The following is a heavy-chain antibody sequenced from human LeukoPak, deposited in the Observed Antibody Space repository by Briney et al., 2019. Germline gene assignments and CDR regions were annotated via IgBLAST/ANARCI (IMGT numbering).Heavy chain of an antibody. J-gene: IGHJ5*02. CDR3: AREYNWNYGSWFDP. CDR1: GGSITSSGFY. Sequence: SSDTLSLTCTVSGGSITSSGFYWGWIRQPPGKGLEWIGNIYYGGSAYYNPSLKSRVTISVDTSKNQFSLKLSSVTAADTAVYYCAREYNWNYGSWFDPWGQGTLVTVSS. D-gene: IGHD1-7*01. CDR2: IYYGGSA. V-gene: IGHV4-39*07.